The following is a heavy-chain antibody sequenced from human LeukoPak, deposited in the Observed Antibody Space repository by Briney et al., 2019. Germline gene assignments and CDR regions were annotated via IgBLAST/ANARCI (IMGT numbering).Heavy chain of an antibody. D-gene: IGHD6-13*01. CDR3: ARSGGGPIAAAGYY. CDR2: INAGNGNT. CDR1: VYTFTGYY. V-gene: IGHV1-3*01. Sequence: GASVKVSCKASVYTFTGYYMHWVRQAPGQRLEWMGWINAGNGNTKYSQKFQGRVTITRDTSASTAYMELSSLRSEDTAVYYCARSGGGPIAAAGYYWGQGTLVTVSS. J-gene: IGHJ4*02.